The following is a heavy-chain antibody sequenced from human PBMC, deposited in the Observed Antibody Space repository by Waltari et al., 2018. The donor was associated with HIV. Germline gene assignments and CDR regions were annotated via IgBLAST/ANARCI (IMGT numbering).Heavy chain of an antibody. D-gene: IGHD3-22*01. CDR3: AKAKIGIYYYDSSGYDPTDY. Sequence: APGKGLEWVSAISGSGGSTYYADSVKGRFTISRDNSKNTLYLQMNSLRAEDTAVYYCAKAKIGIYYYDSSGYDPTDYWGQGTLVTVSS. CDR2: ISGSGGST. J-gene: IGHJ4*02. V-gene: IGHV3-23*01.